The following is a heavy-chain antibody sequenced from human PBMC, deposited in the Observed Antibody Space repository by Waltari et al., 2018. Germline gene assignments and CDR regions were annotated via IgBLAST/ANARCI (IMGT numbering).Heavy chain of an antibody. J-gene: IGHJ4*02. CDR1: GFTFSSYG. V-gene: IGHV3-33*01. Sequence: QVQLVESGGGVVQPGRSLRLSCAASGFTFSSYGMHWVRQAPGKGLEWVAVIWYDGRNKYYADSVKGRFTISRDNSKNTLYLQMNSLRAEDTAVYYCARDSDDSSGYLGYWGQGTLVTVSS. D-gene: IGHD3-22*01. CDR2: IWYDGRNK. CDR3: ARDSDDSSGYLGY.